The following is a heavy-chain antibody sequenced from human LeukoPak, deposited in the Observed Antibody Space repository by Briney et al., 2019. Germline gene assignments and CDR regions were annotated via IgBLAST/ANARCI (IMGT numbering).Heavy chain of an antibody. V-gene: IGHV4-39*01. D-gene: IGHD1-26*01. J-gene: IGHJ4*02. CDR1: GGSISSSNYY. CDR2: IYYSGST. CDR3: ARVSGSSRNDY. Sequence: SETLSLTCTVSGGSISSSNYYWGWIRQPPGKGLEWIGSIYYSGSTYYNPSLKSRVTISADTSKNQFSLKLSAVTAADTAVYYCARVSGSSRNDYWGPGALVTVSS.